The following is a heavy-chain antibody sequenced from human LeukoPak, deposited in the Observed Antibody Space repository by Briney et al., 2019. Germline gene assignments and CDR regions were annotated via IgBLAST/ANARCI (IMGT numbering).Heavy chain of an antibody. J-gene: IGHJ4*02. CDR1: GFSFSDAL. Sequence: GGSLRLSCAASGFSFSDALRTWFGQAPGKGPEGVGRIKSSADDGETEYAAPVKGRFTVSRDDSTDTLYLQMNSLKTEDTDVYYCSLRYCSGTSCPGYWGQGTLVTVSS. CDR2: IKSSADDGET. V-gene: IGHV3-15*01. CDR3: SLRYCSGTSCPGY. D-gene: IGHD2-8*02.